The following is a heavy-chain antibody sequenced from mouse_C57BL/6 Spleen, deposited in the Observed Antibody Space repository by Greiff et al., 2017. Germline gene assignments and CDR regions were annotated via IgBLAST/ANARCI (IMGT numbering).Heavy chain of an antibody. V-gene: IGHV1-55*01. J-gene: IGHJ4*01. CDR2: IYPGSGST. CDR3: ARFLYDYDEGAMDY. Sequence: QVQLQQSGAELVKPGASVKMSCKASGYTFTSYWITWVKQRPGQGLEWIGDIYPGSGSTIYNEKFKSKATLTVDTSSSTAYMQLSSLTSEDSAVYYCARFLYDYDEGAMDYWGQGTSVTVSS. CDR1: GYTFTSYW. D-gene: IGHD2-4*01.